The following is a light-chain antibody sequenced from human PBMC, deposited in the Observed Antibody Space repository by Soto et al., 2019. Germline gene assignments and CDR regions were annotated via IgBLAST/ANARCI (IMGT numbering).Light chain of an antibody. V-gene: IGKV3-11*01. CDR3: QHRYNWPLT. J-gene: IGKJ4*01. CDR2: DAS. CDR1: ENINTY. Sequence: IVLTQSPATLSVSPGETATLSCRASENINTYLAWYQQKPGQAPKLLIYDASNRATGIPARFSASGSGTDFTLSISSLEPEDFEVYYCQHRYNWPLTFGGGTKVDIK.